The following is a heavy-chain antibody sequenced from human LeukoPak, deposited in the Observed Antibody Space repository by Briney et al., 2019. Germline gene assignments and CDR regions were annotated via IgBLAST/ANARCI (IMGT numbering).Heavy chain of an antibody. CDR3: AKDISDIVATKGLDY. D-gene: IGHD5-12*01. Sequence: PGRSLRLSCAASGFTFDDYAMHWVRQAPGKGLEWVSGISWNSGSIGYADSVKGRFTISRDNAKNSLYLQMNSLRAEDTGLYYCAKDISDIVATKGLDYWGQGTLVTVSS. CDR2: ISWNSGSI. V-gene: IGHV3-9*01. CDR1: GFTFDDYA. J-gene: IGHJ4*02.